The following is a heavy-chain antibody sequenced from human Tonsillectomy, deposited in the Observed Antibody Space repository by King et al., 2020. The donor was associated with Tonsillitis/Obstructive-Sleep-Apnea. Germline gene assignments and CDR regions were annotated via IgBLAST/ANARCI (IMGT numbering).Heavy chain of an antibody. J-gene: IGHJ5*02. Sequence: QLVQSGGGVVQPGRSLRLSCAASGFTFSNYGMHWVRQAPGKGLEWVAVISYDGSNKNYADSVKGRFTISRDNSKNTLYMQMNSLRAKDTALYYCAKDNYDFWSVNWFDPWGQGTLVIVSS. V-gene: IGHV3-30*18. CDR2: ISYDGSNK. CDR1: GFTFSNYG. D-gene: IGHD3-3*01. CDR3: AKDNYDFWSVNWFDP.